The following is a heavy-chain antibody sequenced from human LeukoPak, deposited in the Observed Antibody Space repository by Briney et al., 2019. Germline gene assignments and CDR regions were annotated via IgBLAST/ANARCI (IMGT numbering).Heavy chain of an antibody. D-gene: IGHD3-9*01. J-gene: IGHJ3*02. CDR2: ISGSGGST. CDR1: GFSFSSYW. V-gene: IGHV3-23*01. Sequence: PGGSLRLSCAASGFSFSSYWMSWVRQAPGKGLEWVSAISGSGGSTYYADSVKGRFTISRDNAKNSLYLQMNSLRAEDTAVYYCAREMGFDWLSRRRRYAFDIWGQGTMVTVSS. CDR3: AREMGFDWLSRRRRYAFDI.